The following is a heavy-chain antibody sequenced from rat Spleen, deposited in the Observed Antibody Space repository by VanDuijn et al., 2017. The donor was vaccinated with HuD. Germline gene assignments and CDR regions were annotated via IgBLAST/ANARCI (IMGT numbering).Heavy chain of an antibody. CDR3: ARYNNGFAY. CDR1: GFTFSDFY. Sequence: EVQLVESDGGLVQPGRSLKLSCAASGFTFSDFYMAWVRQAPTKGLEWVATISYDGSKTYYPDSVKGRFTISRDNAKSTLYLQMDSLRSEDTATYYCARYNNGFAYWGQGTLVTVSS. V-gene: IGHV5-29*01. CDR2: ISYDGSKT. D-gene: IGHD1-10*01. J-gene: IGHJ3*01.